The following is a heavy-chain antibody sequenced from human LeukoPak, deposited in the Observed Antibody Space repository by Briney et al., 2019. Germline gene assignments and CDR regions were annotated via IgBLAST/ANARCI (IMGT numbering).Heavy chain of an antibody. CDR2: IYTSGST. J-gene: IGHJ4*02. D-gene: IGHD5-24*01. CDR3: ARGGRVGMATIGRDFDY. V-gene: IGHV4-4*07. CDR1: GGSISSYY. Sequence: PSETLSLTCTVSGGSISSYYWSWIRQPAGKGLEWIGRIYTSGSTNYNPSLKSRVTMSVDTSKNQFSLKLSSVTAADTAVYYCARGGRVGMATIGRDFDYWGQGTLVTVSS.